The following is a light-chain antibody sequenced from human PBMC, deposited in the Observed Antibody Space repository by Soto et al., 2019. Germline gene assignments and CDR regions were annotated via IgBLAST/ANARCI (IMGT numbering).Light chain of an antibody. Sequence: EIVLTQSPGTLSLSPGERATLSCRASQSVTSNYLAWYQQKPGQAPRLLIYGASSRATGIPDRFSGSGSGTDFTLSISRLEPEDFAVFYCQHYGSSPFTFGPGTKVYIK. J-gene: IGKJ3*01. CDR3: QHYGSSPFT. V-gene: IGKV3-20*01. CDR2: GAS. CDR1: QSVTSNY.